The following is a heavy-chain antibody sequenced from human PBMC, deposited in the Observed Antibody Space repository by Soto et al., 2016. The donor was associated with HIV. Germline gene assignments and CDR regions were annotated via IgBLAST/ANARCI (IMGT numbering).Heavy chain of an antibody. CDR3: ARRSPHYYDSSGYR. Sequence: EVQLVESGGGLVQPGGSLRLSCAASGFTFSSYSMNWVRQAPGKGLEWVSYISSSSSTIYYADSVKGRFTISRDNAKNSLYLQMNSLRAEDTAVYYCARRSPHYYDSSGYRWGQGTPGHRLL. J-gene: IGHJ4*02. V-gene: IGHV3-48*04. D-gene: IGHD3-22*01. CDR1: GFTFSSYS. CDR2: ISSSSSTI.